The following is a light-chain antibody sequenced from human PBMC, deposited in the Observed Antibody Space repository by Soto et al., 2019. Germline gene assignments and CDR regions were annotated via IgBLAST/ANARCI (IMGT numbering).Light chain of an antibody. Sequence: IQMTQSPSTLSASVGARVTITCRASQSISSWLAWYQQKPGKAPKLLIYKASSLESGVPSRFSGSGSGTEFTLTISSLQSDEFATYYCQQYKSYSWTFGQGTRW. J-gene: IGKJ1*01. CDR2: KAS. V-gene: IGKV1-5*03. CDR3: QQYKSYSWT. CDR1: QSISSW.